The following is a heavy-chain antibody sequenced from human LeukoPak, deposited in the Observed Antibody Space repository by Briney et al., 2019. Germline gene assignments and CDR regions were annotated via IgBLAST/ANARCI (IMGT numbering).Heavy chain of an antibody. CDR3: VRDAGGY. CDR2: ISSDGNKK. J-gene: IGHJ4*02. V-gene: IGHV3-30*19. Sequence: PGRSLRLSCAASGFTFSSYGMHWVRQAPGKGLEWVAVISSDGNKKFYTDSVKGRFTISRDNSRNTLYLQINGLRAEDTAVYYCVRDAGGYWGQGTPVTVSS. CDR1: GFTFSSYG.